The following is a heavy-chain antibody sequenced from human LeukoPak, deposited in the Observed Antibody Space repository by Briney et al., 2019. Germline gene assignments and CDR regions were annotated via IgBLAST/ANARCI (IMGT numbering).Heavy chain of an antibody. CDR2: ISNDGSKK. V-gene: IGHV3-30*03. CDR1: GFTFSPYA. J-gene: IGHJ4*02. CDR3: ARVGGATAVTMYFEY. D-gene: IGHD1-26*01. Sequence: GGSLRLSCAAPGFTFSPYAMHWVRQAPGKGLEWVALISNDGSKKYYADSVKGRFTISRDNAKKSLYLQMNSLRDEDTAVYYCARVGGATAVTMYFEYWGQGTLVTVTS.